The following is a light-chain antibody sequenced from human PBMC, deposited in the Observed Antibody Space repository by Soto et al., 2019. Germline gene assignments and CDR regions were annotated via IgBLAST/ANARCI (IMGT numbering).Light chain of an antibody. CDR1: QSVSDSD. J-gene: IGKJ3*01. CDR2: AS. CDR3: QHYGTSAL. Sequence: EIVLTQSPGTLSLSPGERATLSCRASQSVSDSDLAWYQQKPGQAPRLLIYASSRATGIPGRFSGSGSGTDFTLSISRLEPEDFAVYYCQHYGTSALFGPGTRVDIK. V-gene: IGKV3-20*01.